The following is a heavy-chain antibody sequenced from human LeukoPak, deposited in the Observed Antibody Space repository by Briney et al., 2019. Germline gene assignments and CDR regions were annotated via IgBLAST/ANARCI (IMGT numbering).Heavy chain of an antibody. Sequence: SVKVSCKASGGTFSSYAISWVRQAPGQGLEWMGGIIPIFGTANYAQKFQGRVTITTDESTSTAYMELSSLRSEDTAVYYCSSRIPPARDGYNYRDYYYYYYMDVWGKGTTVTVSS. J-gene: IGHJ6*03. CDR2: IIPIFGTA. D-gene: IGHD5-24*01. V-gene: IGHV1-69*05. CDR1: GGTFSSYA. CDR3: SSRIPPARDGYNYRDYYYYYYMDV.